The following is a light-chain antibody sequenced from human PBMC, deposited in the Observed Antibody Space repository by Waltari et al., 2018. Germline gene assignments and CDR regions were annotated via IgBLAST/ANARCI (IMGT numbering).Light chain of an antibody. Sequence: EIVMTQSPVSLSVSPGERATLSCRASQTVSSNLAWYQQKPGQAPRLRIYDASTRATAIPARFSGSGSGTKFTLTISSLQSEDFAVYYCQQYNIWPYTFGQGTKLELK. CDR3: QQYNIWPYT. CDR1: QTVSSN. J-gene: IGKJ2*01. CDR2: DAS. V-gene: IGKV3-15*01.